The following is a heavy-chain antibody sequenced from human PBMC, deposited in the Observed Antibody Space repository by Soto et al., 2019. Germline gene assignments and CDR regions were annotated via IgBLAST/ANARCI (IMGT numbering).Heavy chain of an antibody. Sequence: VGSLRLSCAASGFTFSVHSMNWVRRAPGKGLEWVSYISSTSSARYYADSVRGRFTISRDNVKYSLYLQMNSLTDEDTAVYYCARDYDIYYGMDVWGQGTTVTVSS. CDR1: GFTFSVHS. CDR3: ARDYDIYYGMDV. J-gene: IGHJ6*02. CDR2: ISSTSSAR. V-gene: IGHV3-48*02. D-gene: IGHD3-9*01.